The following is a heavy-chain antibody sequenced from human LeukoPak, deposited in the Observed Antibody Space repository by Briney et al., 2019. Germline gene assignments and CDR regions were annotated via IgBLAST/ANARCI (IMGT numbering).Heavy chain of an antibody. V-gene: IGHV3-30*18. Sequence: GGSLRLSCAASGFTFSSYGMHWVRQAPGKGLEWVAVISYDGSNKYYADSVKGRFTISRDNSKNTLYLQMNSLRAEDTAVYYCANLITIFGVVILDYWGQGTLVTVSS. J-gene: IGHJ4*02. CDR1: GFTFSSYG. CDR3: ANLITIFGVVILDY. CDR2: ISYDGSNK. D-gene: IGHD3-3*01.